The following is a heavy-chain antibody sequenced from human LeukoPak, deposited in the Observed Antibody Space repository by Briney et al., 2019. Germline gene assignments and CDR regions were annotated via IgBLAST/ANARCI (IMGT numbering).Heavy chain of an antibody. V-gene: IGHV3-7*01. CDR3: ARDPESSAFDL. CDR2: IKQDGSVK. J-gene: IGHJ4*02. CDR1: GFTFTTYK. Sequence: PGGSLRLSCAASGFTFTTYKMSWVRQTPEKGLEFVANIKQDGSVKNYMDSLKGRSTISRDNARESLYLEINSLRADDTAVYYCARDPESSAFDLWGQGALVTVSS. D-gene: IGHD5/OR15-5a*01.